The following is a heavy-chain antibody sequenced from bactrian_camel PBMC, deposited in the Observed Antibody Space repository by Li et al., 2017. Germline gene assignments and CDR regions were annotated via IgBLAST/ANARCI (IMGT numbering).Heavy chain of an antibody. CDR3: AAGRGSVGTSYRCGPEADFAY. D-gene: IGHD2*01. CDR2: ITTGGSST. CDR1: ADALMY. J-gene: IGHJ6*01. V-gene: IGHV3S53*01. Sequence: HVQLVESGGGSAQVGGSLRLYCSASADALMYMAWFRQAPGQKREAVAAITTGGSSTMYHDSVKGRFTISLDNTKKTLYLQQNSLKPEDTAMYFCAAGRGSVGTSYRCGPEADFAYRGQGTQVTVS.